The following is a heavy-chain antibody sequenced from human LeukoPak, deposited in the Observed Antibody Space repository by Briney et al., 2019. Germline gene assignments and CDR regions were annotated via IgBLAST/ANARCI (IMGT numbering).Heavy chain of an antibody. D-gene: IGHD3-16*01. Sequence: SETLSLTCTVSGGSISSYYWTWIRQPAGKGLEWIGHIFTSGSTNYNPSLKSRVTMSVDTSKNQFSMKLSSVTAADTAVFYCARGPLGELILGYDYWGQGTLVTVSS. CDR2: IFTSGST. J-gene: IGHJ4*02. V-gene: IGHV4-4*07. CDR1: GGSISSYY. CDR3: ARGPLGELILGYDY.